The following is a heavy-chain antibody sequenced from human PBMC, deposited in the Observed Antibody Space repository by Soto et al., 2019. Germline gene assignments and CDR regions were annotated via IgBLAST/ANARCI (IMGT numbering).Heavy chain of an antibody. J-gene: IGHJ4*02. CDR3: ARESYYGSGATVVAY. D-gene: IGHD3-10*01. CDR2: IYYSGTT. CDR1: GVSIGSYY. V-gene: IGHV4-59*01. Sequence: SETLSLTCTVSGVSIGSYYWSWIRQPPGKGLEWIGYIYYSGTTSYNPSLNSRVTMSVDTSKNQFSLKVNSVTAADTAVYYCARESYYGSGATVVAYWGQGTLVTVS.